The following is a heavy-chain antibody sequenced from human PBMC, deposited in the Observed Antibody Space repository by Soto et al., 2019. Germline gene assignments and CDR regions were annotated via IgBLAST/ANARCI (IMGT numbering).Heavy chain of an antibody. Sequence: PSESLSLACTVYAGSISSGYWSWIRQPAGKGLEWIGRIYTSGRANYNPSLKRRVTRSVDTSKKQFSLKLGSVSAADRPVYDCATDRVRGVSHANWFDPWGQGTLVTVSS. V-gene: IGHV4-4*07. J-gene: IGHJ5*02. CDR1: AGSISSGY. D-gene: IGHD3-10*01. CDR3: ATDRVRGVSHANWFDP. CDR2: IYTSGRA.